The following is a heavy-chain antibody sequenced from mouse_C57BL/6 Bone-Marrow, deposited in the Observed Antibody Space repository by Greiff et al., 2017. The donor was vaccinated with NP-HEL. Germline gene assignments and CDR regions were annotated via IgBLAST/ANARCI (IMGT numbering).Heavy chain of an antibody. V-gene: IGHV7-3*01. CDR2: IRHKANGYTT. D-gene: IGHD2-4*01. J-gene: IGHJ4*01. Sequence: EVHLVESGGGLVQPGGSLSLSCAASGFTFTDYYMSWVRQPPGKALEWLGFIRHKANGYTTEYSASVKGRFTISRDTSQSILYLQMDALRAETRATYYCARTIYDDYADEPFYAMDYWGQGTSVTVSS. CDR3: ARTIYDDYADEPFYAMDY. CDR1: GFTFTDYY.